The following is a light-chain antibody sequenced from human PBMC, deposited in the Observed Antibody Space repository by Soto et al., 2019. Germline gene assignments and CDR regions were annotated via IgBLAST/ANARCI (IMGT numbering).Light chain of an antibody. CDR1: QSVSVNS. V-gene: IGKV3-20*01. CDR2: AAS. J-gene: IGKJ3*01. CDR3: QQYGGSPFT. Sequence: EIVLTQSPGTLSLSPGERATLSCRASQSVSVNSLAWYQQKGGQAPRLLIYAASTRATGVPDRFSGTGSGTDFALTINRLENDDSAVYYCQQYGGSPFTFGPGTKVDIK.